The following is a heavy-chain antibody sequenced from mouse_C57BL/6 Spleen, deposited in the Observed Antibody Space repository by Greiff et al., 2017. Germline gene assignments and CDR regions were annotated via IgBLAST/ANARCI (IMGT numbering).Heavy chain of an antibody. J-gene: IGHJ3*01. V-gene: IGHV3-6*01. Sequence: EVKLMESGPGLVKPSQSLSLTCSVTGYSITSCYYWNWMRQFPGNKLEWMGYKRYNGSTNYNPTLKNRISITRDTSKNQFFLKLNSVTTEDTATYYCARGIRAGTSFAYWGQGTLVTVSA. CDR1: GYSITSCYY. CDR2: KRYNGST. D-gene: IGHD4-1*01. CDR3: ARGIRAGTSFAY.